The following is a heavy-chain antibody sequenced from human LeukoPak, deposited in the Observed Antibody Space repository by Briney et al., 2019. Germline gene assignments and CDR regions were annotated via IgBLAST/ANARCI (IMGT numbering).Heavy chain of an antibody. Sequence: GGSLRLSCAASGFTFSSYGMHWVRQAPGKGLEWVAVISYDGSNKYYADSVKGRFNISRGNSKNTLYLQMNSLRAEDTAVYYCAKDTAVIKYYFDYWGQGTLVTVSS. J-gene: IGHJ4*02. CDR3: AKDTAVIKYYFDY. D-gene: IGHD5-18*01. CDR2: ISYDGSNK. CDR1: GFTFSSYG. V-gene: IGHV3-30*18.